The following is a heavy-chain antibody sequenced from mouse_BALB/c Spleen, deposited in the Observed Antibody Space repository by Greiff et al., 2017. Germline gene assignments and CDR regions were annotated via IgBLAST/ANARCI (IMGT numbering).Heavy chain of an antibody. D-gene: IGHD2-9*01. Sequence: QVQLQQSGPGLVAPSQSLSITCTVSGFSLTIYGVHWVRQPPGKGLEWLGVIWAGGSTNYNSALMSRLSISKDNSKSQVFLKMNSLQTDDTAMYYCASTYYGSRNAMDYWGQGTSVTVSS. V-gene: IGHV2-9*02. J-gene: IGHJ4*01. CDR3: ASTYYGSRNAMDY. CDR1: GFSLTIYG. CDR2: IWAGGST.